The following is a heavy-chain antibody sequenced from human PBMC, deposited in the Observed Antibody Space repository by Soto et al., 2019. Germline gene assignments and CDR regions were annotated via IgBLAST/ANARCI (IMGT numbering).Heavy chain of an antibody. CDR2: ISGSGGCT. CDR1: GFTFSSYA. D-gene: IGHD3-10*01. Sequence: GGSLRLSCAASGFTFSSYAMSWVRQAPGKGLEWVSAISGSGGCTYYADSVKGRFTISRDNSKNTLYLQMNSLRAEDTAVYYCAKEPPYYYGSGSPWFDPWGQGTLVTVSS. CDR3: AKEPPYYYGSGSPWFDP. J-gene: IGHJ5*02. V-gene: IGHV3-23*01.